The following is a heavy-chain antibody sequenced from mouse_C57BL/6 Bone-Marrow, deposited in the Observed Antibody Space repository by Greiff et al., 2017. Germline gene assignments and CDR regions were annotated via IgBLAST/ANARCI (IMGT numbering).Heavy chain of an antibody. D-gene: IGHD3-2*02. J-gene: IGHJ3*01. CDR2: IYPGSGST. CDR3: ARQLRGWFAY. CDR1: GYTFTSYW. V-gene: IGHV1-55*01. Sequence: VKLQESGAELVKPGASVKMSCKASGYTFTSYWITWVKQRPGQGLEWIGDIYPGSGSTNYNEKFKSKATLTVDTSSSTAYMQLSSLTSEDSAVYYCARQLRGWFAYWGQGTLVTVSA.